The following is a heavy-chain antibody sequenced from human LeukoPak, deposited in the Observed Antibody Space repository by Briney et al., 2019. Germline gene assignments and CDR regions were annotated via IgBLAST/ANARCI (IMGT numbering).Heavy chain of an antibody. D-gene: IGHD1-26*01. CDR2: ISSSSSYI. CDR1: GFTFSSYS. V-gene: IGHV3-21*04. Sequence: YPGGSLRLSCAASGFTFSSYSMNWVRQAPGKGLEWVSSISSSSSYIYYADSVKGRFTISRDNAKNSLYLQMNSLRAEDTAVYYCAKRIVGADGFDPWGQGTLVTVSS. CDR3: AKRIVGADGFDP. J-gene: IGHJ5*02.